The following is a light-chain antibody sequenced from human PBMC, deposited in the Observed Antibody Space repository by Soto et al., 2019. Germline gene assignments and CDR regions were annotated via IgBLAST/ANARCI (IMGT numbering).Light chain of an antibody. Sequence: EIVMTQSPATLSVSPGERATLSYRASQSVSSNLAWYQQKPGQAPRLLIYDASNRATGIPARFSGSGSGTDFTLTISRLEPEDFAVYYCQQYGGSPRTFGQGTKVDIK. J-gene: IGKJ1*01. CDR2: DAS. V-gene: IGKV3-20*01. CDR3: QQYGGSPRT. CDR1: QSVSSN.